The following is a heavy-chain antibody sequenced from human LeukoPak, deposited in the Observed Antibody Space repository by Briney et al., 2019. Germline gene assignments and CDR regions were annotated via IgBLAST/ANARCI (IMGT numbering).Heavy chain of an antibody. CDR3: ARGSGYCSGGSCYFFGLLDY. V-gene: IGHV4-34*01. D-gene: IGHD2-15*01. J-gene: IGHJ4*02. CDR2: INHSGST. CDR1: GGSFSGYY. Sequence: SETLSLTCAVYGGSFSGYYWSWIRQPPGKGLEWIGEINHSGSTNYNPSLKSRVTISVGTSKNQFSLKLSSVTAADTAVYYCARGSGYCSGGSCYFFGLLDYWGQGTLVTVSS.